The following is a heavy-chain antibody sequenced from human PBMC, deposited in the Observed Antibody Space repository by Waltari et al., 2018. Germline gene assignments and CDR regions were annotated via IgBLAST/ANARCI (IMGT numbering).Heavy chain of an antibody. CDR3: ALSPT. J-gene: IGHJ5*02. V-gene: IGHV3-23*01. Sequence: EVQLLESGGGLVQPGESLRLSCAASGFTFSSYVMTWVRQAPGKGLEWVSSISGSGGSTYYADSVKGRFTISRDNIKDTLYLQMNRLRAEDTAVYYCALSPTWGQGTLVTVSS. CDR1: GFTFSSYV. CDR2: ISGSGGST.